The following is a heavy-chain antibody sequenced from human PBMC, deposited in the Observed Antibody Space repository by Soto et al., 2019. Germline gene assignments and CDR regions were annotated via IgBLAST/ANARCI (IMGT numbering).Heavy chain of an antibody. CDR1: GGSISSSSYY. Sequence: SETLSLTCTVSGGSISSSSYYWGWIRQPPGKGLEWIGSIYYSGSTYYNPSLKSRVTISVDTSKNQFSLKLSSVTAADTAVYYCGRYGRKGGGFYYGMDVWGKGTTVTVSS. D-gene: IGHD4-17*01. J-gene: IGHJ6*04. V-gene: IGHV4-39*01. CDR2: IYYSGST. CDR3: GRYGRKGGGFYYGMDV.